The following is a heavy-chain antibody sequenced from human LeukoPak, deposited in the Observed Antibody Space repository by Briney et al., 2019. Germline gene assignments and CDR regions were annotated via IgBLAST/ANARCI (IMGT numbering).Heavy chain of an antibody. CDR1: GYTFTSYA. J-gene: IGHJ4*02. V-gene: IGHV7-4-1*02. D-gene: IGHD4-17*01. Sequence: GASVKVSCKASGYTFTSYAMNWVRQAPGQGLEWMGWINTNTGNPTYAQGFTGRFVFSLDTSVSTAYLQFSSLKAEDTAVYYCARDRHDYGDYVFDYWGQGTLVTVSS. CDR2: INTNTGNP. CDR3: ARDRHDYGDYVFDY.